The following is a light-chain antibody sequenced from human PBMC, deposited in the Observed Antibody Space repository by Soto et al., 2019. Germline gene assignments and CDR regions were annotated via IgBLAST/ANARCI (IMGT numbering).Light chain of an antibody. CDR2: DAS. CDR3: QQYNSYSL. V-gene: IGKV1-5*01. CDR1: QSLSTW. Sequence: DIQMTQSPSTLSASVGDRVTITCRASQSLSTWMAWFQQKPGKAPKLLIYDASSLESGVPSRFSGSGSGTEFTLTISSLQPDDFATYYCQQYNSYSLFGGGTKVDI. J-gene: IGKJ4*01.